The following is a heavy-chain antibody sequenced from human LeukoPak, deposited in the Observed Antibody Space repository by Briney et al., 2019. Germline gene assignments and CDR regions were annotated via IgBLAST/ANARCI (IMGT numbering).Heavy chain of an antibody. CDR1: GITLSNYG. CDR3: AKRGVVIRVILVGLHKEAYYFDS. D-gene: IGHD3-22*01. CDR2: ISDSGGRT. J-gene: IGHJ4*02. Sequence: GGSLRLSCAVSGITLSNYGMSWVRQAPGKGLEWVAGISDSGGRTNYADSVKGRFTISRDNPRNTLDLQMNSLTAEDTAVYFCAKRGVVIRVILVGLHKEAYYFDSWGQGALVTVSS. V-gene: IGHV3-23*01.